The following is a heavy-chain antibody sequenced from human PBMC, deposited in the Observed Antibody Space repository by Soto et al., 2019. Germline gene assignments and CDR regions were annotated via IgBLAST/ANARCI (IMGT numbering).Heavy chain of an antibody. D-gene: IGHD2-15*01. Sequence: EASVKVSCKASGYTVTGYYMHWVRQAPGQGLEWMGWINPNSGGTNDAQKFQGRVTMTRDTSISTAYMELSRLRSDDTAVYYCARAPPERYCSGGSCFIDYWGQGTLVTVSS. V-gene: IGHV1-2*02. CDR1: GYTVTGYY. J-gene: IGHJ4*02. CDR3: ARAPPERYCSGGSCFIDY. CDR2: INPNSGGT.